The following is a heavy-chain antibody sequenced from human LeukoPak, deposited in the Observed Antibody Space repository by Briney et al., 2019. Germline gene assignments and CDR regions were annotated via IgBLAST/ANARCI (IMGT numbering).Heavy chain of an antibody. V-gene: IGHV3-23*01. Sequence: GGSLRLSCATSGFTFNNYAMSWVRQAPGKGLEWVSAISSTGIAAYYADSVKGRFTISKDKSKNTLYLQMSGLRAEDTAVYYCAKDPNGDYNGTFDIWGRGTMVTVSS. J-gene: IGHJ3*02. CDR3: AKDPNGDYNGTFDI. D-gene: IGHD4-17*01. CDR2: ISSTGIAA. CDR1: GFTFNNYA.